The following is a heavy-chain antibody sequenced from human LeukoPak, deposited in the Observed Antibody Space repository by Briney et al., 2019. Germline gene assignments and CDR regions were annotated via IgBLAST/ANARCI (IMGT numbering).Heavy chain of an antibody. CDR3: ATVTITSFGVIRPGTFDI. J-gene: IGHJ3*02. Sequence: SVNFSCKASGRTFSSYAISWVRQAPGQGLEWMGGIIPIFGTANYAQKFQGRVTITADKSTSTTYMALNSLTSEDTAVYHCATVTITSFGVIRPGTFDIWGQGPRVPVP. CDR2: IIPIFGTA. D-gene: IGHD3-3*01. CDR1: GRTFSSYA. V-gene: IGHV1-69*06.